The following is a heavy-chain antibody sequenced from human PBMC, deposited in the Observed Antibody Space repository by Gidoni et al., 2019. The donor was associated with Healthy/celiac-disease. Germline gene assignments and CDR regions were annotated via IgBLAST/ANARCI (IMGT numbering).Heavy chain of an antibody. CDR2: IKQDGSEK. CDR3: AREPQCSSTSCYAGGAAFDI. Sequence: EVQLVESGGGLFHPGGSLRLSCPASGFTFRSYWRSWVRQAPGNGLAWVAKIKQDGSEKYYVDSVKGRFTISRDNAKNSLYLKMNSLRAEDTAVYYCAREPQCSSTSCYAGGAAFDIWGQGTMVTVSS. V-gene: IGHV3-7*04. D-gene: IGHD2-2*01. J-gene: IGHJ3*02. CDR1: GFTFRSYW.